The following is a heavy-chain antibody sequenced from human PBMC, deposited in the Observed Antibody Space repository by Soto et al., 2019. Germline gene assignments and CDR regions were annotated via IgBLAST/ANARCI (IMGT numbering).Heavy chain of an antibody. CDR1: GFTFSDYA. D-gene: IGHD6-13*01. CDR2: ISSGGGSP. CDR3: TKDEGAAVESPGD. V-gene: IGHV3-23*01. Sequence: PGGSLRLSCAASGFTFSDYAMSWVRQAPGKGLEWVSGISSGGGSPYNADSVKGRFTISRDNSKNTLYLQMNSLRSDDTVLYYCTKDEGAAVESPGDWGHGTLATVSS. J-gene: IGHJ4*01.